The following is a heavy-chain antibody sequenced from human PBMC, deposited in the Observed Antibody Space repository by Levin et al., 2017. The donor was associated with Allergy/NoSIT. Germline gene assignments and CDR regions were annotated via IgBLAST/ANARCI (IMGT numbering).Heavy chain of an antibody. CDR2: INHSGST. D-gene: IGHD2-2*01. J-gene: IGHJ5*02. Sequence: PGGSLRLSCAVYGGSFSGYYWSWIRQPPGKGLEWIGEINHSGSTNYNPSLKSRVTISVDTSKNQFSLKLSSVTAADTAVYYCARGRNYCSSTSCYGNWFDPWGQGTLVTVSS. V-gene: IGHV4-34*01. CDR3: ARGRNYCSSTSCYGNWFDP. CDR1: GGSFSGYY.